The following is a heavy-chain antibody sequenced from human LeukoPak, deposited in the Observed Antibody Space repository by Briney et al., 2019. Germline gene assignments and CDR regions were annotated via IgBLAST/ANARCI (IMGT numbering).Heavy chain of an antibody. V-gene: IGHV4-59*01. CDR2: IYYSGST. J-gene: IGHJ6*03. Sequence: PSETLSLTCTVSGGSISSYYWSWIRQPPGKGLEWIGYIYYSGSTNYNPSLKSRVTISVDTSKNQFSLKLSSVTAADTAVYYCARVLRAGHYYYYYYMDVWGKGTTVTVSS. CDR3: ARVLRAGHYYYYYYMDV. D-gene: IGHD2-8*01. CDR1: GGSISSYY.